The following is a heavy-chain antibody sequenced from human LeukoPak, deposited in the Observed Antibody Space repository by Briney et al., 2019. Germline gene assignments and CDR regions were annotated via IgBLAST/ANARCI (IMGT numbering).Heavy chain of an antibody. D-gene: IGHD3-22*01. Sequence: GGSLRLSCAASGFTFSDYYMSWIRQAPGKGLEWVSYISSSGSTIYYADSVKGRFTISRHNAKNSLYLQMNSLRGEDRAVYYCASGYDSSGYYYPGGFSFDYWGQGTLVTVSS. V-gene: IGHV3-11*01. J-gene: IGHJ4*02. CDR1: GFTFSDYY. CDR3: ASGYDSSGYYYPGGFSFDY. CDR2: ISSSGSTI.